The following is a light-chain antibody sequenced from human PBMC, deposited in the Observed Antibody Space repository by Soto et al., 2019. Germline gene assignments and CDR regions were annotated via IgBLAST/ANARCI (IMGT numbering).Light chain of an antibody. Sequence: EIVLTQSPGTLSLSPGERATLSCRASQSVPTNYLAWYQQKPGQAPRLLIYGASSRATGIPDRFSGSGSGTDFPLTISRLEPEDFAVYHCPKYGSPQFTFAGGTKVEIK. CDR2: GAS. J-gene: IGKJ4*01. CDR3: PKYGSPQFT. V-gene: IGKV3-20*01. CDR1: QSVPTNY.